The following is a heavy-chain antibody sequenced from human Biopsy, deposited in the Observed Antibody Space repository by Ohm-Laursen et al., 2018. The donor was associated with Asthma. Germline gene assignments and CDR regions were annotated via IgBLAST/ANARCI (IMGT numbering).Heavy chain of an antibody. CDR3: AKDFRDFWSYFDY. Sequence: SLRLSCSASGFTFSSYGMHWVRQAPGKGLEWVAVISYDGSNKYYADSVKGRFTISRDNSKNTLYLQMNSLRAEDTAVYYCAKDFRDFWSYFDYWGQGTLVTVSS. CDR1: GFTFSSYG. CDR2: ISYDGSNK. J-gene: IGHJ4*02. D-gene: IGHD3-3*01. V-gene: IGHV3-30*18.